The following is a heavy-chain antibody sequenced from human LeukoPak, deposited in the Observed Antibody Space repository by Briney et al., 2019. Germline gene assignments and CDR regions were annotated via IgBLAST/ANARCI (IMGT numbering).Heavy chain of an antibody. D-gene: IGHD1-1*01. CDR1: GGSISSSSYY. CDR2: IYYSGST. CDR3: AREDTTGWFDP. V-gene: IGHV4-61*01. J-gene: IGHJ5*02. Sequence: SETLSLTCTVSGGSISSSSYYWGWIRQPPGKGLEWIGYIYYSGSTNYNPSLKSRVTISVDTSKNQFSLKLSSVTAADTAVYYCAREDTTGWFDPWGQGTLVTVSS.